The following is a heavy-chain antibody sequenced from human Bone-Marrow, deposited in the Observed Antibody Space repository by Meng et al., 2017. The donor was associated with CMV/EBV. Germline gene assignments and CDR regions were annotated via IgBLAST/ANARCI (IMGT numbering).Heavy chain of an antibody. J-gene: IGHJ4*02. CDR1: GYTFDSYG. V-gene: IGHV1-18*01. D-gene: IGHD1-1*01. CDR3: ARGGRTTGASADY. Sequence: ASVKVSCKAAGYTFDSYGFNWVRQATGQGLEWMGWISAYNGKTHYGQKFQGRVTLATDTVTRTAHMELKSLRSDDTAVYYCARGGRTTGASADYWGQGTLVTVSS. CDR2: ISAYNGKT.